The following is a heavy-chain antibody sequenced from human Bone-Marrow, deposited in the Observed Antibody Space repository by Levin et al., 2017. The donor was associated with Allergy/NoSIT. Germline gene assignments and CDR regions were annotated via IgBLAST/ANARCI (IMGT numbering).Heavy chain of an antibody. D-gene: IGHD5-12*01. CDR3: AKDLTRRRGYSGYDYDPFDI. CDR2: ISYDGSNK. CDR1: EFTFSNYG. J-gene: IGHJ3*02. V-gene: IGHV3-30*18. Sequence: GESLKISCAASEFTFSNYGMHWVRQAPGKGLEWVAVISYDGSNKNYVDSVKGRFTISRDNSKDTLYLQMGSLRAEDTSVYYCAKDLTRRRGYSGYDYDPFDIWGQGTMVTVSS.